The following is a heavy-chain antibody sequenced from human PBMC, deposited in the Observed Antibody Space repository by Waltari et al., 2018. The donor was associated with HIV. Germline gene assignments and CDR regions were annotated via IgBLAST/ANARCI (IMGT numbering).Heavy chain of an antibody. CDR3: ASKVGSAYLY. V-gene: IGHV1-46*01. D-gene: IGHD2-15*01. CDR1: GYPFIAWS. Sequence: QVQLEQSGAKARAPGASVPISCRTSGYPFIAWSVHWVRQAPGQRPQWMGVIDPNSGTTTYSQNLQGRVTMTRDTSTKTVYMELSSLKPDDTAVYYCASKVGSAYLYWGQGTLVSVSS. J-gene: IGHJ4*02. CDR2: IDPNSGTT.